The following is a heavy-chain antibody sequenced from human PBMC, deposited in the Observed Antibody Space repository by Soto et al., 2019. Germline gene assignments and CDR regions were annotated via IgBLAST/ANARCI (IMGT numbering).Heavy chain of an antibody. CDR1: GYTFITYG. D-gene: IGHD3-22*01. J-gene: IGHJ4*02. CDR2: ISSYNGNT. V-gene: IGHV1-18*01. CDR3: AASWRSYDSSGYYYPTGADYFDY. Sequence: ASVKVSCKASGYTFITYGISWVRQAPGQGLEWMGWISSYNGNTNYAQKFQGRVTITADKSTSTAYMELSSLRSEDTAVYYCAASWRSYDSSGYYYPTGADYFDYWGQGTLVTVSS.